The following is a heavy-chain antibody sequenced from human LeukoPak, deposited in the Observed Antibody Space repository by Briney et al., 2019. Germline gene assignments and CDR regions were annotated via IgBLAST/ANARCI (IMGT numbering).Heavy chain of an antibody. CDR3: ARGRTPREYGSGSFGFDY. J-gene: IGHJ4*02. CDR2: IYYSGST. Sequence: PSQTLSLTCTVSGGPISSGDYYWSWIRQPPGKGLEWIGYIYYSGSTYYNPSLKSRVTLSVDRSKNQFSLRMSSVTAADTAEYYCARGRTPREYGSGSFGFDYWGQGTLVTVSS. CDR1: GGPISSGDYY. D-gene: IGHD3-10*01. V-gene: IGHV4-30-4*08.